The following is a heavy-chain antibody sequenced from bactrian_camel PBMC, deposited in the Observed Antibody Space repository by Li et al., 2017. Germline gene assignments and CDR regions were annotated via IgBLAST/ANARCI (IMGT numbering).Heavy chain of an antibody. CDR2: IDSRGTT. Sequence: QVQLVESGGGSVQAGGSLNLSCEASRGFWCMGWFRQAPGKQREGVARIDSRGTTEYVDSVKGRFTVFKGNAGKTLYLQMNSLRPEDTAMYYCAAVAEGRTVEGGVSLWTLFESGYWGQGTQVTVS. J-gene: IGHJ4*01. CDR3: AAVAEGRTVEGGVSLWTLFESGY. D-gene: IGHD3*01. V-gene: IGHV3S53*01. CDR1: RGFWC.